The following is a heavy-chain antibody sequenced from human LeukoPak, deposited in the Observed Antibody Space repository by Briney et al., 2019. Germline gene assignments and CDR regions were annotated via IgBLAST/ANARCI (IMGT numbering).Heavy chain of an antibody. V-gene: IGHV3-33*01. CDR1: GFTFSNCG. D-gene: IGHD3-3*01. CDR3: ARDRDYDFFDY. J-gene: IGHJ4*02. CDR2: IWYDGSNK. Sequence: GVSLRLSCAASGFTFSNCGMHWVRQAPGKGLEWVAHIWYDGSNKYYADSVRGRFTISRDNSKNTLYLQMNSLRAEDTAVYYCARDRDYDFFDYWGQGTLVTVSS.